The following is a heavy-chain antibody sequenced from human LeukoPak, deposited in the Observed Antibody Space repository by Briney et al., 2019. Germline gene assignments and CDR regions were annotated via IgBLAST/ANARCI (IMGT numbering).Heavy chain of an antibody. J-gene: IGHJ3*02. D-gene: IGHD2-15*01. V-gene: IGHV4-4*07. Sequence: SESLSLTCTVSGGYINKYHWSCVTEPAGRGLECIWRLYTRGSTNYNPSLKTRVTMSGDTSKNQFTLKLSSGTAAETAFYYRARGRYCSADICSGGDAFDIWGQGKIGSASS. CDR2: LYTRGST. CDR1: GGYINKYH. CDR3: ARGRYCSADICSGGDAFDI.